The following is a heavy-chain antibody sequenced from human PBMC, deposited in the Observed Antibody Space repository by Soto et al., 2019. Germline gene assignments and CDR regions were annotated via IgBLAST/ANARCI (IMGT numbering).Heavy chain of an antibody. V-gene: IGHV3-23*01. CDR2: ISGSGGST. Sequence: GGSLRLSCAASGFTFSGYAMSWVRQAPGKGLEWVSAISGSGGSTYYADSVKGRFTISRDNSKNTLYLQMNSLRAEDTAVYYCATDSSSPRFDYWGQGTLVTVSS. J-gene: IGHJ4*02. CDR1: GFTFSGYA. D-gene: IGHD6-6*01. CDR3: ATDSSSPRFDY.